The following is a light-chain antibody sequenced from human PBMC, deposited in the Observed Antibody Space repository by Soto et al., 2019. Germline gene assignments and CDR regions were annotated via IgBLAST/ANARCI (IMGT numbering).Light chain of an antibody. Sequence: QSALTQPASVSGSPGQSITISCTGTSSDVGGYNYVSWYQQHPGKAPKLMLYEVSNRPSGLSNRFSGSKSGNTASLTISGLQAEDEADYYCSSYTSSSTLEVFGGGTKLTVL. CDR2: EVS. V-gene: IGLV2-14*01. CDR3: SSYTSSSTLEV. J-gene: IGLJ3*02. CDR1: SSDVGGYNY.